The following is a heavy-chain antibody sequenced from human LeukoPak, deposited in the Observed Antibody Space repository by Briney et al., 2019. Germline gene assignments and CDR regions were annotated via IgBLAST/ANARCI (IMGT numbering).Heavy chain of an antibody. CDR1: GCSFTSYW. CDR2: IYPGDSDA. CDR3: ARRRLTTSGWQETGPNWFDP. Sequence: GESLKISCKGSGCSFTSYWIGWVRQMPGKGLKWMGIIYPGDSDARYSPSFQGQVTISADKSISTAYLQWSSLKASDTAMYYCARRRLTTSGWQETGPNWFDPWGQGTLVTVSS. D-gene: IGHD6-19*01. V-gene: IGHV5-51*01. J-gene: IGHJ5*02.